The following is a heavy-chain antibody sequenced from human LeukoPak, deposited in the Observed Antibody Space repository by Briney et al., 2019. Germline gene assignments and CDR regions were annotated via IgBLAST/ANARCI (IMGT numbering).Heavy chain of an antibody. V-gene: IGHV3-30*01. J-gene: IGHJ3*02. Sequence: GGSLRLSCAASGFTFSGYAMHWVRQAPGEGLEWVSVASYDESNKYYAESVKGRFTISRDNSKNTLYLQMNSLRVEDTAVYYCARTGTDAFDIWGQGTMVTVSS. CDR2: ASYDESNK. CDR3: ARTGTDAFDI. CDR1: GFTFSGYA. D-gene: IGHD1/OR15-1a*01.